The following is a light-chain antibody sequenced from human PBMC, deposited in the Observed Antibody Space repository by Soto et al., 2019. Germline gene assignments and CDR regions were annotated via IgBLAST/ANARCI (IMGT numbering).Light chain of an antibody. CDR2: DAS. J-gene: IGKJ4*01. Sequence: EFVLTQSPGTLSLSPGERATLSCRASQTVRNNYLAWYQQKPGQAPSLLIYDASSRATGIPDRFSGGGSGTDFTRTISRLEPEDFAVYYCQQFSSYPLTFGGGTKVDIK. CDR1: QTVRNNY. V-gene: IGKV3-20*01. CDR3: QQFSSYPLT.